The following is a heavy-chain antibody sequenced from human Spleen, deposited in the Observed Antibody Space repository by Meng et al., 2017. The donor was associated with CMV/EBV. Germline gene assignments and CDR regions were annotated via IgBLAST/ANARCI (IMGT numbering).Heavy chain of an antibody. J-gene: IGHJ5*02. CDR3: ASAEYYNWFDP. D-gene: IGHD1-14*01. CDR2: IYYSGNT. Sequence: QVQVQESGPGLVKPSQTLSLTCTVSGGSMSSGDYFWNWIRQPPGKGLEWIGYIYYSGNTYYNPSLKSRVTISIDTSKNQFSLKLSSVTAADTAVYYCASAEYYNWFDPWGQGTLVTVSS. CDR1: GGSMSSGDYF. V-gene: IGHV4-30-4*01.